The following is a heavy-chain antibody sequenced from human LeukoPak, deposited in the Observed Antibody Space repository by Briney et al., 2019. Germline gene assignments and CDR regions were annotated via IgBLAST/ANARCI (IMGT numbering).Heavy chain of an antibody. D-gene: IGHD5-18*01. CDR3: ASGALNSYGYNFDY. Sequence: SETLSLTCTVSGGSISSYYWSWIRQPPGKGLEWIGYIYYSGSTNYNPSLKSRVTISVDTSKNQFSLNLSSVTAADTALYYCASGALNSYGYNFDYWGQGTLVTVSS. CDR2: IYYSGST. V-gene: IGHV4-59*12. CDR1: GGSISSYY. J-gene: IGHJ4*02.